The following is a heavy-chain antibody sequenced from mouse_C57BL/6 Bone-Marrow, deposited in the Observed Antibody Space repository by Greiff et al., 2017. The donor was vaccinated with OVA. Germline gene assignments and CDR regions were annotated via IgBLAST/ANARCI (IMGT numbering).Heavy chain of an antibody. V-gene: IGHV2-5*01. J-gene: IGHJ3*01. CDR2: IWRGGST. CDR1: GFSLTSYG. CDR3: AKPYYSNYVWFAY. D-gene: IGHD2-5*01. Sequence: VQLVESGPGLVQPSQSLSITCTVSGFSLTSYGVHWVRQSPGKGLEWLGVIWRGGSTDYNAAFMSRLSITKDNSKSQVFFKMNSLQADDTAIYYCAKPYYSNYVWFAYWGQGTLVTVSA.